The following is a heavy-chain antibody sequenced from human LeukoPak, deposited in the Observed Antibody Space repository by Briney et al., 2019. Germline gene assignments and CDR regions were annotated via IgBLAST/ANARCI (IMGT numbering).Heavy chain of an antibody. CDR2: INTNTGNP. D-gene: IGHD3-16*02. J-gene: IGHJ4*02. Sequence: GASVKVSCKASGYTFTSYAMNWVRQAPGQGLEWMGWINTNTGNPTYAQGFTGRFVFSLDTSVSTAYLQISSLKAEDTAVYYCARDMNDYVWGSYRPPIDYWGQGTLVTVSS. CDR3: ARDMNDYVWGSYRPPIDY. CDR1: GYTFTSYA. V-gene: IGHV7-4-1*02.